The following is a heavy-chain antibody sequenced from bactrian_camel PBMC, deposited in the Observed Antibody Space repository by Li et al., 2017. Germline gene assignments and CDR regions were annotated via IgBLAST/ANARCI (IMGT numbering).Heavy chain of an antibody. V-gene: IGHV3S1*01. Sequence: HVQLVESGGGSVQAGGSLRLSCDASGYTRNTHCMGWFRQAPGKEREGVAAIYSGPPTTFYADSVKGRFIISHDNAKNTLYLQMDSLKPEDTAMYYCAAAAGLGAYMSPLMSDEYHNWGQGTQVTVS. CDR3: AAAAGLGAYMSPLMSDEYHN. CDR1: GYTRNTHC. D-gene: IGHD5*01. CDR2: IYSGPPTT. J-gene: IGHJ4*01.